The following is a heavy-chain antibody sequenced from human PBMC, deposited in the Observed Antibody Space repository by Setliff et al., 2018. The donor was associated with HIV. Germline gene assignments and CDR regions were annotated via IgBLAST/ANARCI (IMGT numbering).Heavy chain of an antibody. CDR1: GFSFSSFG. J-gene: IGHJ4*02. CDR3: AKEYHSSWYVGLDY. D-gene: IGHD6-13*01. V-gene: IGHV3-30*02. Sequence: SLRLSCAASGFSFSSFGMHWVRQAPGKGLEWVAFIRFDGSNKYYADSVNGRFAISRDNSKNTLYLQMNSLRAEDTAVYYCAKEYHSSWYVGLDYWGQGTLVTVSS. CDR2: IRFDGSNK.